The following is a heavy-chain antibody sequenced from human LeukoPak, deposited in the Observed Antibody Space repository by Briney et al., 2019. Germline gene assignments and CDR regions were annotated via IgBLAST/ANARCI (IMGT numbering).Heavy chain of an antibody. Sequence: ASVKVSCKASGGTFSSYAISWVRQAPGQGLEWMGRIIPILGIANYAQKFQGRVTITADKSTSTAYMELSSLRSEDTAVYYCARNPVPAAPFDYWGQGTLVTVPS. CDR3: ARNPVPAAPFDY. V-gene: IGHV1-69*04. CDR2: IIPILGIA. J-gene: IGHJ4*02. D-gene: IGHD2-2*01. CDR1: GGTFSSYA.